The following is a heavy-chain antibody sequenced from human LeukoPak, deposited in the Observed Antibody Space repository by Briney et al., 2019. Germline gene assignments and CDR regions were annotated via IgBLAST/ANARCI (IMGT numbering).Heavy chain of an antibody. CDR2: INPNSGGT. Sequence: ASVKVSCKASGYTFTGYYMHWVRQAPGQGLEWMGWINPNSGGTNSAQKFQGRVTMTRDTSISTAYMELSRLRSDDTAVYYCARVAYCSGGSCYLYYFDYWGQGTLVTVSS. J-gene: IGHJ4*02. CDR1: GYTFTGYY. V-gene: IGHV1-2*02. CDR3: ARVAYCSGGSCYLYYFDY. D-gene: IGHD2-15*01.